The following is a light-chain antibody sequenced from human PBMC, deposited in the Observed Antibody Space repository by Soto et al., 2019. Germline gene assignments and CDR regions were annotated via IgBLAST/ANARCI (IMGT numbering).Light chain of an antibody. J-gene: IGKJ1*01. V-gene: IGKV1-5*03. CDR2: KAS. CDR1: QSIDTW. CDR3: QQYNSYRA. Sequence: DIQMTQCPSTLSGYVRDRGTITCRASQSIDTWLAWHQQKPGQAPKLLISKASSLESGVPSRFSGSGSGTEFTLTISSLQPDDSATYYCQQYNSYRAFGQGTKVDIK.